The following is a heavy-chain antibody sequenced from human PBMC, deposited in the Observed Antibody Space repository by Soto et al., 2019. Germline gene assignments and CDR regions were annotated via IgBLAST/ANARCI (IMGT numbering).Heavy chain of an antibody. CDR3: SSRNGPGEGDAFDI. CDR1: GFTFGDYA. Sequence: GGSLRLACTAYGFTFGDYAMSWFRQAPGKGLECVGFIRSKAYGGTTEYAASVKGRFTISRDDSKSIAYLQMNSLKTEVTVVYYCSSRNGPGEGDAFDIWGQGTMV. CDR2: IRSKAYGGTT. J-gene: IGHJ3*02. D-gene: IGHD3-10*01. V-gene: IGHV3-49*03.